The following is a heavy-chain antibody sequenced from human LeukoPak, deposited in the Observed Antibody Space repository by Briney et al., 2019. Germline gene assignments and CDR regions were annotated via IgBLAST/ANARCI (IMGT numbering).Heavy chain of an antibody. Sequence: ASVKVSCKASGYTFTSYGISWVRQAPGQGLEWMGWISAYNGNTNYAQKLQGRVTMTTDTSTSTAYMELRSLRSDDTAVYYCARRVYAGPADYYYYYYMDVWGKGTTVTVSS. CDR1: GYTFTSYG. J-gene: IGHJ6*03. D-gene: IGHD2-8*01. V-gene: IGHV1-18*01. CDR3: ARRVYAGPADYYYYYYMDV. CDR2: ISAYNGNT.